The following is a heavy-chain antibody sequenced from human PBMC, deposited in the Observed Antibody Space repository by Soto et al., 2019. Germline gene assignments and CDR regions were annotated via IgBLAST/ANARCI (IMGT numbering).Heavy chain of an antibody. V-gene: IGHV1-46*01. CDR3: ARVQDYYDSSGYYDHYYYYGMDV. D-gene: IGHD3-22*01. CDR2: INPSGGST. J-gene: IGHJ6*02. CDR1: GYTFTSYY. Sequence: ASVKVSCKASGYTFTSYYMHWVRQAPGQGLEWMGIINPSGGSTSYAQKFQGRVTMTRDTSTSTVYMELSSLRSEDTAVYYCARVQDYYDSSGYYDHYYYYGMDVWGQGTTVTVS.